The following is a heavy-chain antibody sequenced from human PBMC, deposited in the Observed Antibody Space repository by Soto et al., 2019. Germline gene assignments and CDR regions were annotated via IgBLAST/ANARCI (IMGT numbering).Heavy chain of an antibody. CDR1: GDTFSTYT. CDR2: IIPRSATS. V-gene: IGHV1-69*12. J-gene: IGHJ6*02. D-gene: IGHD2-2*01. Sequence: QVQLVQSGAEVKKPGSSVKVSCKASGDTFSTYTITWMRQAPGQGLEWMGGIIPRSATSNYAQKFQGRVTITADEATNTAYLALSSLRSEDTAVYYCAREGLVLVPTTVTSDYYYYAMDVWGQGTTVTVSS. CDR3: AREGLVLVPTTVTSDYYYYAMDV.